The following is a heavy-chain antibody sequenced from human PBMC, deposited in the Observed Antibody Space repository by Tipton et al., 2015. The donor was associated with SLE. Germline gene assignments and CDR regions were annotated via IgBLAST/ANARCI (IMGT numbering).Heavy chain of an antibody. Sequence: LRLSCTVSGGSISSSSYYWGWIRQPPGKGLEWIGSIYYSGSTYYNPSLKSRVTISVDTSKNQFSLKLSSVTAADTAVYYCARPYGDDGGWYFDLWGRGTLVTVSS. CDR3: ARPYGDDGGWYFDL. D-gene: IGHD4-17*01. J-gene: IGHJ2*01. CDR1: GGSISSSSYY. V-gene: IGHV4-39*01. CDR2: IYYSGST.